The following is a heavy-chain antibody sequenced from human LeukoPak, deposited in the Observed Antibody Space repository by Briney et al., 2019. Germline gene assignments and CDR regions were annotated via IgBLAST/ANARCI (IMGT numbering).Heavy chain of an antibody. J-gene: IGHJ4*02. CDR2: VDPEDGET. V-gene: IGHV1-69-2*01. Sequence: ASVKISCKVSGYTFTVYNIYWVQQAPGQGLEWMGVVDPEDGETTYAEKFQGRVTITADTSTDTAYLEMSSLRSADTAVYSCATDKAAITPYYFDSWGRGTLVTVSS. D-gene: IGHD2-2*02. CDR3: ATDKAAITPYYFDS. CDR1: GYTFTVYN.